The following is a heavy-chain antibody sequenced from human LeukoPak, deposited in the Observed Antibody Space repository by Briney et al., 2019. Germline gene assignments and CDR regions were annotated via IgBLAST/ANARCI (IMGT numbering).Heavy chain of an antibody. Sequence: SGGSLRLSCATSGFTFNTYSLNWVRQAPGKRLEWVSSISSSSNYISYAESVKGRFTVSRVNAKSSLYLQMNSLRAEGTATYYCARALQGSYAMDAWGQGATVIVSS. J-gene: IGHJ6*02. D-gene: IGHD2-15*01. V-gene: IGHV3-21*01. CDR3: ARALQGSYAMDA. CDR1: GFTFNTYS. CDR2: ISSSSNYI.